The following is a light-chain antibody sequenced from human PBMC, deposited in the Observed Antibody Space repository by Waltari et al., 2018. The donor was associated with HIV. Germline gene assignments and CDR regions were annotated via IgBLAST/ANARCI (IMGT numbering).Light chain of an antibody. V-gene: IGKV3D-15*01. J-gene: IGKJ1*01. CDR1: QSVDTD. CDR2: DAS. Sequence: IVMTQSPVTLSVSPVERVTLSRRASQSVDTDLAWYRREPGQAPRLLVYDASTRATGISETFTASGSSTEFTLTISSLQPEDFAVYYCQQYAKWPWTFGLGTRVEVK. CDR3: QQYAKWPWT.